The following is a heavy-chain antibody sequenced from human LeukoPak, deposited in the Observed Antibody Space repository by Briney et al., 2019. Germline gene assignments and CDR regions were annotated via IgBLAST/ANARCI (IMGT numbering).Heavy chain of an antibody. J-gene: IGHJ4*02. CDR2: ISSSSSYI. CDR3: ARDLSGFGELLRDY. CDR1: GFTFSSYS. Sequence: GGSLRLSCAASGFTFSSYSMNWVRRAPGKGLEWVSSISSSSSYIYYADSVKGRFTISRDNAKNSLYLQMNSLRAEDTAVYYCARDLSGFGELLRDYWGQGTLVTVSS. D-gene: IGHD3-10*01. V-gene: IGHV3-21*01.